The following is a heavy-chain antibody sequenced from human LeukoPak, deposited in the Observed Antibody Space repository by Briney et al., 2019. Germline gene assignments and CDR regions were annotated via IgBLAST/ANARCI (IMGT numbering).Heavy chain of an antibody. CDR3: AKERFYCSSTSCYSVFDY. CDR1: GFTFSSYS. J-gene: IGHJ4*02. CDR2: ISSDSSTI. V-gene: IGHV3-48*01. Sequence: HPGGSLRLSCAASGFTFSSYSMNWVRQAPGKGLEWVSYISSDSSTIYYADSVKGRFTISRDNSKNTLYLQMNSLRAEDTAVYYCAKERFYCSSTSCYSVFDYWGQGTLVTVSS. D-gene: IGHD2-2*02.